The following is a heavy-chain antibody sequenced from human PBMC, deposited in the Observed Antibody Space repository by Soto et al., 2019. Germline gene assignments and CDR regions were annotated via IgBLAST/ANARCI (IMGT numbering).Heavy chain of an antibody. CDR2: ISGSGGST. D-gene: IGHD3-3*01. Sequence: EVQLLESGGGLVQPGGSLRLSCAASGFTFSSYAMSWVRQAPGKGLEWVSTISGSGGSTYYADSVKGRFTIYRDNSKNTLYRQMNSLRAEDTAVFYCAKGMGDFWTGYTHYYNYYMDVWGKGTTVTVSS. V-gene: IGHV3-23*01. CDR3: AKGMGDFWTGYTHYYNYYMDV. CDR1: GFTFSSYA. J-gene: IGHJ6*03.